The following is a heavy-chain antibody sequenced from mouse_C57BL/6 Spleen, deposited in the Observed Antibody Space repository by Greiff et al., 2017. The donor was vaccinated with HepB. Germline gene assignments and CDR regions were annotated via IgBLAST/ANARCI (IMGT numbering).Heavy chain of an antibody. D-gene: IGHD1-1*01. Sequence: EVHLVESEGGLVQPGSSMKLSCTASGFTFSDYYMAWVRQVPEKGLEWVANINYDGSSTYYLDSLKSRFIISRDNAKNILYLQMSSLKSEDTATYYCARLIYGSLWYFDVWGTGTTVTVSS. CDR2: INYDGSST. CDR1: GFTFSDYY. CDR3: ARLIYGSLWYFDV. V-gene: IGHV5-16*01. J-gene: IGHJ1*03.